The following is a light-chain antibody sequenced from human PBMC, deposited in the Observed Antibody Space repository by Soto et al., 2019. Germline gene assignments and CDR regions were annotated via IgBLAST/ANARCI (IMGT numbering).Light chain of an antibody. CDR2: EGS. J-gene: IGLJ1*01. V-gene: IGLV2-23*01. CDR3: CSYAGSSYV. Sequence: QSVLTQPASVSGSPGQSITISCTGTSSDVGSYNLVSWYQQHPGKAPKLMIYEGSKRPSGVSNRFSGSKSGNTASLTISGLQAEDEADYYCCSYAGSSYVFGTGTKVNDL. CDR1: SSDVGSYNL.